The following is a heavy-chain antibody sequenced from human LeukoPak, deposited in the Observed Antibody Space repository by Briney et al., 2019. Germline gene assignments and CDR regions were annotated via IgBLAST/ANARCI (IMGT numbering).Heavy chain of an antibody. D-gene: IGHD3-10*01. Sequence: SVKVSCKASGGTFSSYAISWVRQAPGQGLEWIGGIIPIFGTANYAQKFQGRVTITTDESTSTAYMELSSLRSEDTAVYYCASPGSYGSGSPFDYWGQGTLVTVSS. CDR2: IIPIFGTA. CDR1: GGTFSSYA. J-gene: IGHJ4*02. V-gene: IGHV1-69*05. CDR3: ASPGSYGSGSPFDY.